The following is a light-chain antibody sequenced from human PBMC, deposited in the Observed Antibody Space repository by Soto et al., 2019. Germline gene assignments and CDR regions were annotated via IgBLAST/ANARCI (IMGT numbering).Light chain of an antibody. J-gene: IGLJ1*01. V-gene: IGLV2-14*03. CDR3: SSYTTSNTRQIV. CDR1: SSDVGGYNY. Sequence: SALTQPASVSGSPGQSITISCTGTSSDVGGYNYVSWYQHHPGKAPKFLIYDVSNRPSGVSNLFSGSKSDNTASLTISGLQPEDEADYYCSSYTTSNTRQIVFGTGTKVTVL. CDR2: DVS.